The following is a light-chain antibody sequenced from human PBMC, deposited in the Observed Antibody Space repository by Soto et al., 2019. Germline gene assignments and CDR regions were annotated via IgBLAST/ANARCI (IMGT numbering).Light chain of an antibody. CDR2: DVS. J-gene: IGLJ2*01. CDR3: SSYTSSSTLVV. V-gene: IGLV2-14*01. CDR1: SSDVGGYNY. Sequence: QSALTQPASVSGSPGQSITISCTGTSSDVGGYNYVSWYQQHPGKAPKLIIYDVSNRPSGVSNRFSGSKSGNTASLTISGLQAEYEDDYYCSSYTSSSTLVVFGGGTKLTVL.